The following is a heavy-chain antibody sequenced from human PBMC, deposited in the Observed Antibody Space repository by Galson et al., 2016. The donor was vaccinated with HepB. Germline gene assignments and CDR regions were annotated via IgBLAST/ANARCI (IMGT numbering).Heavy chain of an antibody. CDR2: IFHRGST. Sequence: LSLTCAVSGGSISSGGYSWSWIRQPPGKGLEWIGYIFHRGSTYYNPSLKSRVTISVDRSKNQFSLNLSSVTAADTAVYYCARGLGGPTVTAYFEYWGQGTLVTVSS. J-gene: IGHJ4*02. D-gene: IGHD4-17*01. CDR1: GGSISSGGYS. CDR3: ARGLGGPTVTAYFEY. V-gene: IGHV4-30-2*01.